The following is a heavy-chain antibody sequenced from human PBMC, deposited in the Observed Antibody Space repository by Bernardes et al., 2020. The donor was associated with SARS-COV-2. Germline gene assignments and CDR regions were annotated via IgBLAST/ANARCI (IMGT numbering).Heavy chain of an antibody. J-gene: IGHJ4*02. CDR1: GFTFSDYS. Sequence: GGSLRLSCAASGFTFSDYSMNWVRQAPGKGLEWVSSISSSGNYIYYADSVKGRFTISRDNAKNSLYLQMNSLRAEDTAVYYCARCPPSDYVWGNVEYWGQGTLVTVSS. CDR2: ISSSGNYI. V-gene: IGHV3-21*04. D-gene: IGHD3-16*01. CDR3: ARCPPSDYVWGNVEY.